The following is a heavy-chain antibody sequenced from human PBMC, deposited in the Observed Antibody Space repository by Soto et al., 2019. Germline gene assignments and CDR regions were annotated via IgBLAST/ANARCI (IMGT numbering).Heavy chain of an antibody. CDR2: IYYSGST. CDR1: GGSISSSSYY. J-gene: IGHJ4*02. D-gene: IGHD3-3*01. Sequence: SETLSLTCTVSGGSISSSSYYWGWIRQPPGKGLEWIGSIYYSGSTYYNPSLKSRVTISVDTSKNQFSLKLSSVTAADTAVYYCARAYYDFWSGYPFDYWGQGSLVTVSS. CDR3: ARAYYDFWSGYPFDY. V-gene: IGHV4-39*01.